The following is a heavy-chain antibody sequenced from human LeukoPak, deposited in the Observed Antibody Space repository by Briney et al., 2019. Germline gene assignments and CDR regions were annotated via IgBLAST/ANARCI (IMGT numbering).Heavy chain of an antibody. J-gene: IGHJ5*02. CDR2: MNPNSGST. D-gene: IGHD6-6*01. Sequence: ASVKVSCKASGYTFTSYDINWVRQATGQGLEWMGWMNPNSGSTGYAQKFQGRVTMTRNTSISTAYMELSSLRSEDTAVYYCAREEYSSSSDWFDPWGQGTLVTVSS. CDR1: GYTFTSYD. CDR3: AREEYSSSSDWFDP. V-gene: IGHV1-8*01.